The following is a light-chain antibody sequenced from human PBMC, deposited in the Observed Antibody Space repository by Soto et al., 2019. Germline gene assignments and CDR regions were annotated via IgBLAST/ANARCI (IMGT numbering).Light chain of an antibody. J-gene: IGKJ4*01. CDR2: SAS. V-gene: IGKV3-20*01. CDR1: QSFSSSN. Sequence: EVVLTQSPGTPSLSPGEKATLPCRASQSFSSSNLAWYQHKPGQPPKLIVYSASRRATGIPDRFSGSGSGTDFTLTISRLEPEDFALYYCQRYGGSPPVTFGGGTKVDIK. CDR3: QRYGGSPPVT.